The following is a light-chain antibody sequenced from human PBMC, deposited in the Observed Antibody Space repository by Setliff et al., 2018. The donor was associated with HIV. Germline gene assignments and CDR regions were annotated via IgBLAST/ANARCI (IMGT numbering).Light chain of an antibody. V-gene: IGLV1-51*01. Sequence: QSVLTQPPSVSAAPRQKVTTSCSGSNSDIGNNYVSWYQQLPGTVPRLLIYDNNNRPSGIPDRFSGSKSGTSATLGITGLQTGDEADYYCATWHTSLNAYVFGTGTKVTVL. CDR3: ATWHTSLNAYV. J-gene: IGLJ1*01. CDR2: DNN. CDR1: NSDIGNNY.